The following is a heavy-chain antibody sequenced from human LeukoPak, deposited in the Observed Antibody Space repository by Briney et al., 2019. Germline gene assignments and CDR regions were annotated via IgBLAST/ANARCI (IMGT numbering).Heavy chain of an antibody. CDR2: FHPEDGET. V-gene: IGHV1-24*01. D-gene: IGHD3-9*01. J-gene: IGHJ4*02. Sequence: ASVKVSCKVSGYTLTELSMHWVRQAPAKGLEWMGGFHPEDGETIYAQKFQGRVTMTEDPSTGTACMELSNLRSEDTAVYYCATGKTYYDILTGYYLYFFDYWGQGTLVTVSS. CDR1: GYTLTELS. CDR3: ATGKTYYDILTGYYLYFFDY.